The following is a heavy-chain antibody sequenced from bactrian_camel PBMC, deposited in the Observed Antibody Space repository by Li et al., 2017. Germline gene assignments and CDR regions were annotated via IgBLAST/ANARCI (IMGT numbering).Heavy chain of an antibody. V-gene: IGHV3-3*01. Sequence: HVQLVESGGGSVQAGGSLRLSCAVRGYTYKRACVGWFRQAPAKEREGVAAVYFDSGTTLYDDSVKGRFTISQDNAKGTVYLQMSSLKPEDTAIYYCAAARRGSGRTCSDTDDYDLTGQGTQVTVS. CDR2: VYFDSGTT. D-gene: IGHD3*01. J-gene: IGHJ4*01. CDR1: GYTYKRAC. CDR3: AAARRGSGRTCSDTDDYDL.